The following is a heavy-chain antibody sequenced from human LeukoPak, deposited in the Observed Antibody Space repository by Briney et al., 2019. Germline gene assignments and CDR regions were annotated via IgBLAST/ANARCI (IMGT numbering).Heavy chain of an antibody. Sequence: PSETLSLTCTVSGYSISTSYYWGWIRQPPGKGLEWIGSIYHSGNTYYNPSLKSRVTISVDTSKNQFSLKLDSVTAADTAVYYCARAGYGDSDFDYWGQGTLVTVSS. J-gene: IGHJ4*02. CDR3: ARAGYGDSDFDY. V-gene: IGHV4-38-2*02. CDR1: GYSISTSYY. D-gene: IGHD4-17*01. CDR2: IYHSGNT.